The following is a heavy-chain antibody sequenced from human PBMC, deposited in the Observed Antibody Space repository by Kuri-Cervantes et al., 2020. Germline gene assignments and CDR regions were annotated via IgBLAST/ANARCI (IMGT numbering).Heavy chain of an antibody. CDR3: ATDDGSNYGFDY. Sequence: ASVKVSCKVSGYTLTELSMHWVRQAPGKGLEWMGGFDPEDGETIYAQKFQGRVTMTEDTSTDTAYMELSSVTAADTAMYYCATDDGSNYGFDYWGQGTPVTVSS. J-gene: IGHJ4*02. CDR1: GYTLTELS. V-gene: IGHV1-24*01. CDR2: FDPEDGET. D-gene: IGHD1-26*01.